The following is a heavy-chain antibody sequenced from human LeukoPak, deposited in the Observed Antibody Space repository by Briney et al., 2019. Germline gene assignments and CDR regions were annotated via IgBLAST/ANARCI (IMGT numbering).Heavy chain of an antibody. Sequence: SETLSLTCTVSDDSLSSYYWSWIRQPPGKGLEWIGYIYNSGGTNYNPSLKSRVTISVDTSKNQFSLKLSSVTAADTAVYYCARAGSGYSLDIWRQGTMVTVSS. CDR2: IYNSGGT. CDR1: DDSLSSYY. D-gene: IGHD3-22*01. CDR3: ARAGSGYSLDI. V-gene: IGHV4-59*01. J-gene: IGHJ3*02.